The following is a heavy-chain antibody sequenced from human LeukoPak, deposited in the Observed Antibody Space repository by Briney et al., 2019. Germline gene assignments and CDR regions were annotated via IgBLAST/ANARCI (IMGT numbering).Heavy chain of an antibody. Sequence: GESLKISCKGSGSSFTSHWIGWVRQMPGKGLEWMGNIYPGDSYTRYSSSFQGQVTISADKSISTAYLQWSSLKASDTAMYYCARHTTYYYDSSGYVPDAFDFWGQGTMVTVSS. CDR3: ARHTTYYYDSSGYVPDAFDF. CDR1: GSSFTSHW. D-gene: IGHD3-22*01. CDR2: IYPGDSYT. J-gene: IGHJ3*01. V-gene: IGHV5-51*01.